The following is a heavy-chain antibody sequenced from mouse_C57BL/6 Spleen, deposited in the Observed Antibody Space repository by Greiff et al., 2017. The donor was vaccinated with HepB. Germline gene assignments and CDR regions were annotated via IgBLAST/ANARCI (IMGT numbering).Heavy chain of an antibody. D-gene: IGHD1-1*01. J-gene: IGHJ1*03. CDR2: INPGSGGT. CDR3: ARTQNYGSRGGYFDV. V-gene: IGHV1-54*01. Sequence: QVQLQQSGAELVRPGTSVKVSCKASGYAFTNYLIEWVKQRPGQGLEWIGVINPGSGGTNYNEKFKGKATLTADKSSSTAYMQLSSLTSEDSAVYFCARTQNYGSRGGYFDVWGTGTTVTVSS. CDR1: GYAFTNYL.